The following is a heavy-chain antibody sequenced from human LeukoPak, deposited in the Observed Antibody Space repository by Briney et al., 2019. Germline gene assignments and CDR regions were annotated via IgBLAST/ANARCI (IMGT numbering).Heavy chain of an antibody. Sequence: PGGSLRLSCAASGFTFSSYAMSWVRQAPGKGLEWVSAISGSGGRIYYGASVKGRFTISRDNSKKTLNLQMNSLRAEDTAVYYCARRDDFDYHGDEFFQHWGQGTLVTVSS. CDR2: ISGSGGRI. CDR1: GFTFSSYA. CDR3: ARRDDFDYHGDEFFQH. J-gene: IGHJ1*01. V-gene: IGHV3-23*01. D-gene: IGHD4-11*01.